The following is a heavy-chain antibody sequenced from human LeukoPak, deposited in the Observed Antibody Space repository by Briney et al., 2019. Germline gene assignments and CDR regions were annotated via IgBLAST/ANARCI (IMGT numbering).Heavy chain of an antibody. CDR2: ISITDGT. V-gene: IGHV4-4*07. J-gene: IGHJ4*02. D-gene: IGHD3-9*01. CDR3: ARIRRNSVDWYADDN. CDR1: GDSITSCY. Sequence: SETLSLTCTVSGDSITSCYWSWIRQPAGKGLEWIGRISITDGTSYTPSLQSRVTMSVDASKNQFSLKLSSVTAADTAVYYCARIRRNSVDWYADDNWGQGTLVTVSS.